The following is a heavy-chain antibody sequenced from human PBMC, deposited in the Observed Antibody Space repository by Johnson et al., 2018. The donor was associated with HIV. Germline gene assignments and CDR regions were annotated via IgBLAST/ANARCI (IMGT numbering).Heavy chain of an antibody. V-gene: IGHV3-30*02. D-gene: IGHD6-19*01. CDR1: GFTFSSYG. CDR2: IRYDGSNK. CDR3: AKIIGYSSGLEI. Sequence: QVQLVESGGGVVQPGGSLILSCAASGFTFSSYGMHWVRQAPGKGLEWVAFIRYDGSNKYYEDSVQGRFTISRYNSKNTLYLQMNSLRAEDTAVYYCAKIIGYSSGLEIWGQGTMVTVSS. J-gene: IGHJ3*02.